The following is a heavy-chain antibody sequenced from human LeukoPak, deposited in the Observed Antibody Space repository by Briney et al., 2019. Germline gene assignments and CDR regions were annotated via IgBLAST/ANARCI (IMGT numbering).Heavy chain of an antibody. J-gene: IGHJ4*02. CDR3: ARNDAYGDSLPDY. CDR2: ISTTGGTI. CDR1: GFTFSGHE. Sequence: GGSLRLSCVASGFTFSGHEMNWVRQAPGKGLEWLSHISTTGGTIYYADSAKGRFTISRDNSKNSLYLQMNSLRTEDTAIYYCARNDAYGDSLPDYWGQGTLVTVSS. D-gene: IGHD4-17*01. V-gene: IGHV3-48*03.